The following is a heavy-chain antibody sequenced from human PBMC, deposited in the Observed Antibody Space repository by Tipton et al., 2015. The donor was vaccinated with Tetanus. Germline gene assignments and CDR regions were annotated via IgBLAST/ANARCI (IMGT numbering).Heavy chain of an antibody. J-gene: IGHJ6*02. V-gene: IGHV4-31*03. CDR1: GGSISSDGAY. CDR3: ARDRGVRVGYYYYHGMGV. CDR2: ISNSGNT. D-gene: IGHD3-10*01. Sequence: LRLSCTVSGGSISSDGAYWSWIRQHPGEGLEWIGYISNSGNTYYNPSLKSRVTISVDTSQKQISLKVNSVTAADTAVYYCARDRGVRVGYYYYHGMGVWGQGTTVTVSS.